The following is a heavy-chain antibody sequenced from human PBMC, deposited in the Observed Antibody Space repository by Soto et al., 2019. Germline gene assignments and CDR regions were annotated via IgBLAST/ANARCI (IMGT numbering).Heavy chain of an antibody. D-gene: IGHD1-1*01. J-gene: IGHJ5*02. V-gene: IGHV4-34*01. CDR1: HRTFSGYF. Sequence: PSETLSLTCTVYHRTFSGYFWSWIRHFPGNELEWIGEINYTGRTTYNPSLKSRATMSVDTSKNQFSLKLSSVTAADTAVYYCARIPYNRWFAPWGQGTLVTVSS. CDR3: ARIPYNRWFAP. CDR2: INYTGRT.